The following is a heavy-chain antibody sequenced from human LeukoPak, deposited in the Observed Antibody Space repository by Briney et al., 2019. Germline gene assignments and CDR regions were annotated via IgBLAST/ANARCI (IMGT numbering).Heavy chain of an antibody. V-gene: IGHV4-59*01. CDR3: ARGRSRDIVVVPAATGAYMDV. J-gene: IGHJ6*03. CDR1: GGSISSYY. D-gene: IGHD2-2*01. Sequence: SETLSLTCTVSGGSISSYYWSWIRQPPGKGLEWIGYIYYSGSTNYNPSLKSRVTISVDTSKNQFPLKLSSVTAADTAVYYCARGRSRDIVVVPAATGAYMDVWGKGTTVTVSS. CDR2: IYYSGST.